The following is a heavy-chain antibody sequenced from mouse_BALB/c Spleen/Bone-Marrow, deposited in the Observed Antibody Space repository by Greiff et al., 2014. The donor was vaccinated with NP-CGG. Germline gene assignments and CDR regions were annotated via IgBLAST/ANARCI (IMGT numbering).Heavy chain of an antibody. J-gene: IGHJ4*01. CDR1: GYTFTDYA. V-gene: IGHV1-67*01. CDR2: ISTYSGYT. CDR3: ARYGYGSSYYAMDY. Sequence: QVQLQQSGPELVRPGVSVKISCKGSGYTFTDYAMHWVKQSHAKSLEWIGVISTYSGYTNYNQKFKGKATMTVDKSSSTAYMELARLTSEDSAIYYCARYGYGSSYYAMDYRGQGTSVTVSS. D-gene: IGHD1-1*01.